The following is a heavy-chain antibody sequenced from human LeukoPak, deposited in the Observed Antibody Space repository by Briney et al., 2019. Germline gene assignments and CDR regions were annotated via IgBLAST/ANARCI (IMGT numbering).Heavy chain of an antibody. J-gene: IGHJ5*02. CDR1: GFTFSSYW. Sequence: PGGSLRLSRAASGFTFSSYWKSWVRQAPGKGLEWVANIKQDGSEKYYVDSVKGRFTISRDNAKNSLFLQMNSLRAEDTAVYYCAVGGSCHYHWGQGTLVTVSS. V-gene: IGHV3-7*03. CDR2: IKQDGSEK. D-gene: IGHD2-15*01. CDR3: AVGGSCHYH.